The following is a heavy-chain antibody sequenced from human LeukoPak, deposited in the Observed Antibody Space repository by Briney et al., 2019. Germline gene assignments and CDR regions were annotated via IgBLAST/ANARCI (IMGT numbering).Heavy chain of an antibody. Sequence: GGALQISCKGSGYLFTSYWIAWVRQRPGKGLEWMGIIYPGESDTRYSPSFQGQVTISADTSINTAYLHWSSLKASDTAIYYCARQDGSGTYDAFDVWGQGTMVTV. CDR2: IYPGESDT. J-gene: IGHJ3*01. V-gene: IGHV5-51*01. CDR3: ARQDGSGTYDAFDV. D-gene: IGHD3-10*01. CDR1: GYLFTSYW.